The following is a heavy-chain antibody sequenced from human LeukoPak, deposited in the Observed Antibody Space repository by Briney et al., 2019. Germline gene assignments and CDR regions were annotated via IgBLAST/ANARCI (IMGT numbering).Heavy chain of an antibody. CDR1: GGTFSSYA. D-gene: IGHD3-22*01. CDR3: ARDPLRPRYDSSGFNYFDY. J-gene: IGHJ4*02. CDR2: IIPIFGTA. Sequence: SVKVSCKASGGTFSSYAISWVRQPPGQGLEWMGGIIPIFGTANYAQKFQGRVTITADESTRTAYMELSSLRSEDTAVYYCARDPLRPRYDSSGFNYFDYWGQGTLVTVSS. V-gene: IGHV1-69*13.